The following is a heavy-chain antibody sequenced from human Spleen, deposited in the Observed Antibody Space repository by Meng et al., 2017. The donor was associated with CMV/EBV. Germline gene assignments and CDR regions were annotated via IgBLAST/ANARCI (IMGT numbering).Heavy chain of an antibody. CDR3: VGGNYLDSFDI. D-gene: IGHD1-26*01. Sequence: GESLKISCTASGFTFSTYGMHWVRQAPGKGLEWVAFIRFDGDNEYYADSMRGRFTISRDNSKNTLFLQMSSLRAEDTAVYYCVGGNYLDSFDIWGRGTLVTVSS. CDR2: IRFDGDNE. J-gene: IGHJ3*02. CDR1: GFTFSTYG. V-gene: IGHV3-30*02.